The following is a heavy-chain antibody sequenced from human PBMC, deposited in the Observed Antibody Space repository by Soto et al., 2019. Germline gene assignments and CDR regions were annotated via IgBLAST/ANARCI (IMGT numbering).Heavy chain of an antibody. CDR3: ARLPSRHWVDY. V-gene: IGHV4-39*01. CDR2: MYYNVAT. J-gene: IGHJ4*02. Sequence: SEALSATCVVPGGSSVSSGYYWGWIRQPPGKRLVWIVSMYYNVATYYNACLKNRVTISVDTIPNQFSLKLSAVTATQAVADFCARLPSRHWVDYWGPGTLVPVSP. D-gene: IGHD3-16*01. CDR1: GGSSVSSGYY.